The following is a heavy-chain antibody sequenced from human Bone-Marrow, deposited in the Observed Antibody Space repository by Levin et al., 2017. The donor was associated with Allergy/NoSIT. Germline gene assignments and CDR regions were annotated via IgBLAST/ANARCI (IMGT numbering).Heavy chain of an antibody. D-gene: IGHD4-17*01. CDR3: ARTFGDYNNWFDP. CDR1: GNTFTSYR. Sequence: GESLKISCTASGNTFTSYRFHWVRQAPGLGLEWMGIINPNGGSTTYAQKFQGRVTMTRDTSTSTVYMELRSLRSEDTAIYYCARTFGDYNNWFDPWGQGTLVTVSS. J-gene: IGHJ5*02. CDR2: INPNGGST. V-gene: IGHV1-46*01.